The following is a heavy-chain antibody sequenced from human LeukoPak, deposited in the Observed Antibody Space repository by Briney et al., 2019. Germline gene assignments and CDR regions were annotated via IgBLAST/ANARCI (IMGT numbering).Heavy chain of an antibody. D-gene: IGHD6-19*01. Sequence: GGSLRLSCAASGFTFITSWMHWVRHAPGKGLVWVSRINSDGSSTAYADSVKGRFTISRDNAKNSLYLQMNSLRAEDTAVYYCARPSSGWSKMDYWGQGTLVTVSS. CDR3: ARPSSGWSKMDY. CDR2: INSDGSST. CDR1: GFTFITSW. V-gene: IGHV3-74*01. J-gene: IGHJ4*02.